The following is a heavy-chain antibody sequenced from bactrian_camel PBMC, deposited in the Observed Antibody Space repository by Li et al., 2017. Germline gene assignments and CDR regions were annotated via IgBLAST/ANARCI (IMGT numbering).Heavy chain of an antibody. D-gene: IGHD4*01. Sequence: DVQLVESGGGSVQAGGSLRLSCTASGYVYRHYCMGWFRQAPGNEREGVAAIGTGTGSTYYASSAKGRFTISQDNDKNTVYLQMNNLKTEDTAVYYCAPAGPSYVDYNCRASLGQGTQVTVS. V-gene: IGHV3S40*01. J-gene: IGHJ4*01. CDR2: IGTGTGST. CDR1: GYVYRHYC.